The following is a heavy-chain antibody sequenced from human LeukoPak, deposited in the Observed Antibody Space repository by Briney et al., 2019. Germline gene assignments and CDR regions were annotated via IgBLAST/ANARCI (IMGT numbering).Heavy chain of an antibody. J-gene: IGHJ4*02. D-gene: IGHD5-24*01. CDR3: AKRTMSAFDS. Sequence: GGSLRLSCTASGFTFRTYAMTWVRQAPGKGLEWLSGISGSGNGAYYADSVKGRFIISRDNSKNMVYLQMNSLTVEDTATYYCAKRTMSAFDSWGQGTLLIVSS. CDR1: GFTFRTYA. V-gene: IGHV3-23*01. CDR2: ISGSGNGA.